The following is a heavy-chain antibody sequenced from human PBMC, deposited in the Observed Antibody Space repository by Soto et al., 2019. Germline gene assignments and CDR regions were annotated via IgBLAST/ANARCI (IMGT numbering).Heavy chain of an antibody. CDR2: ITYDGSNK. CDR3: AKDRVGGTFYTPLGF. D-gene: IGHD1-7*01. V-gene: IGHV3-30*18. J-gene: IGHJ4*02. CDR1: GFTFSSYA. Sequence: PGGSLRLSCAASGFTFSSYAMNWVRQAPGKGLEWVAVITYDGSNKYYADSVKGRFTISRDNSKNTLSLHLNTLKPEDTAVYHCAKDRVGGTFYTPLGFWGQGTLVTVSS.